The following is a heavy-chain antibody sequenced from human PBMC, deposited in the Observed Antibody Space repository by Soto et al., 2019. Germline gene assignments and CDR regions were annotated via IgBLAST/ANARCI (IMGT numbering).Heavy chain of an antibody. CDR1: GGSISSGGYY. D-gene: IGHD3-22*01. CDR2: IYYSGST. CDR3: ARDRHYYDSSGYYQGFDP. J-gene: IGHJ5*02. Sequence: PSETLSLTCTVSGGSISSGGYYWSWIRQHPGKGLEWIGYIYYSGSTYYNPSLKSRVTISVDTSKNQFSLKLSSVTAADTAVYYCARDRHYYDSSGYYQGFDPWGQGTLVTVFS. V-gene: IGHV4-31*03.